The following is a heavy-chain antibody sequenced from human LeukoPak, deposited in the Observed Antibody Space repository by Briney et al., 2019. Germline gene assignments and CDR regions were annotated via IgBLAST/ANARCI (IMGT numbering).Heavy chain of an antibody. V-gene: IGHV4-4*07. CDR2: IYSSGTT. J-gene: IGHJ4*02. D-gene: IGHD1-26*01. CDR1: GGSISSYY. CDR3: ARVSAQKTFDS. Sequence: SETLSLTCTVSGGSISSYYWSWIRQPAGKGLEWIGRIYSSGTTTYNPSLKSRVTMSVDTAKNQVSLRLSSVTAADTAVYYCARVSAQKTFDSWGQGTLVLVSS.